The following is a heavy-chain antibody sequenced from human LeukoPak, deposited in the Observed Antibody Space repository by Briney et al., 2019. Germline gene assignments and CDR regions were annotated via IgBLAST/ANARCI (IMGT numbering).Heavy chain of an antibody. J-gene: IGHJ4*02. D-gene: IGHD5-12*01. CDR2: INSDGSSI. V-gene: IGHV3-74*03. Sequence: GGSLRLSCAASEFTFSSYWMHWVRQAPGKGLVWVSRINSDGSSITYADSVKGRFTISRDNAKNTLFLQMNSLRVEDTAVYYCAREGRVSGYDFDCWGQGTLVTVSS. CDR1: EFTFSSYW. CDR3: AREGRVSGYDFDC.